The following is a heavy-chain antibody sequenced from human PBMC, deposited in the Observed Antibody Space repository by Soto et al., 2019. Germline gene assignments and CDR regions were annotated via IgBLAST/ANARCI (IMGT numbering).Heavy chain of an antibody. CDR3: AHNLVAGTSWFGP. V-gene: IGHV2-5*02. Sequence: QITLKESGPTLVKPTQTLTLTCTFSGFSLSTSGVGVVWIRQPPGKALEWLGIIYWDDDKRYRPSLKSRLTVSKDTSNNHVILTMTNMDPVNTGTYYCAHNLVAGTSWFGPWGQGTLVTVCS. J-gene: IGHJ5*02. CDR1: GFSLSTSGVG. CDR2: IYWDDDK. D-gene: IGHD1-7*01.